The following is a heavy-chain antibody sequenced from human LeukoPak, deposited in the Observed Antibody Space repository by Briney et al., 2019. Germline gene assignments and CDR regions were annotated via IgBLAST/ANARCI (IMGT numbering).Heavy chain of an antibody. CDR2: INHSGST. Sequence: SETLSLTCAVYGVSFSGYYWSWIRQAPGKGLEWIGEINHSGSTNYNAALKSRRTISLNASNNQFSLQLSSSTAADTTVYYCATVSNGREWGGSSHFDYWGQGTLVTVSS. CDR1: GVSFSGYY. D-gene: IGHD2-15*01. J-gene: IGHJ4*02. V-gene: IGHV4-34*01. CDR3: ATVSNGREWGGSSHFDY.